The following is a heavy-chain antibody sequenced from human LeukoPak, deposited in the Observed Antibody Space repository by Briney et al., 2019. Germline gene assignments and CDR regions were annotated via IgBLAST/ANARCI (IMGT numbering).Heavy chain of an antibody. V-gene: IGHV3-23*01. CDR2: ISGSGGST. CDR1: GFTFSNYM. Sequence: GGSLRLSCAASGFTFSNYMMHWVRQAPGKGLEWVSAISGSGGSTYYADSVKGRFTISRDNSKNTLYLQMNSLRAEDTAVYYCARDPGTRYYYYGMDVWGQGTTVTVSS. D-gene: IGHD1-1*01. J-gene: IGHJ6*02. CDR3: ARDPGTRYYYYGMDV.